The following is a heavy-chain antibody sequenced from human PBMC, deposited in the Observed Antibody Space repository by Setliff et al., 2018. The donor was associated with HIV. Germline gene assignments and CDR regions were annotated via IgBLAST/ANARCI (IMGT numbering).Heavy chain of an antibody. J-gene: IGHJ4*02. CDR3: ARDRRYSPHYFDY. CDR2: IYTSGST. Sequence: SETLSLTCTVSGASISSGSYYWSWIRQPAGKGLEWIGHIYTSGSTNYSPSLKSRVTISVDTSKKQFSLKLSSVTAADTAVYYCARDRRYSPHYFDYWGQGTLVTVPQ. V-gene: IGHV4-61*09. D-gene: IGHD1-26*01. CDR1: GASISSGSYY.